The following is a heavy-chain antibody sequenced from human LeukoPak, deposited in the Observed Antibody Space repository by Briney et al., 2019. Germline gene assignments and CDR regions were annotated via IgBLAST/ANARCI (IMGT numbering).Heavy chain of an antibody. J-gene: IGHJ3*02. Sequence: PPGGSLRLSCAASGFTFDDYTMHWVRQAPGKGLEWVSLISWDGGSTYYADSVKGRFTISRDNAKNSLYLQMNSLRAEDTALYYCAKDNDSSARHHAFDIWGQGTMVTVSS. CDR3: AKDNDSSARHHAFDI. CDR1: GFTFDDYT. V-gene: IGHV3-43*01. D-gene: IGHD3-22*01. CDR2: ISWDGGST.